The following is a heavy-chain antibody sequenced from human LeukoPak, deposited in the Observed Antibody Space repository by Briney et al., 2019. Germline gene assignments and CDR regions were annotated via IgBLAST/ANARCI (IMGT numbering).Heavy chain of an antibody. J-gene: IGHJ4*02. CDR2: IYYSGST. V-gene: IGHV4-39*01. CDR3: ASKGATYSSSWYYFDY. CDR1: GGSISSSSYY. D-gene: IGHD6-13*01. Sequence: PSEALSLTCTVSGGSISSSSYYWGWIRQPPGKGLEWIGSIYYSGSTYYNPSLKSRVTISVDTSKNQFSLKLSSVTAADTAVYYCASKGATYSSSWYYFDYRSQGTLVTVSS.